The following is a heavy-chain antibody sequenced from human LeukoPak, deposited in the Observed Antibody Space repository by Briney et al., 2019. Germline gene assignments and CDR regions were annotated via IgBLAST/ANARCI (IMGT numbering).Heavy chain of an antibody. V-gene: IGHV1-69*13. CDR1: GGTFSSYA. CDR2: IIPIFGTA. CDR3: ARVPHEYYDSSGYPYYFDY. D-gene: IGHD3-22*01. Sequence: ASVKVSCKASGGTFSSYAISWVRQAPGQGLEWMGGIIPIFGTANYAQKFQGRVTITADESTSTAYMELSSLRSEDTAVYYWARVPHEYYDSSGYPYYFDYWGQGTLVTVPS. J-gene: IGHJ4*02.